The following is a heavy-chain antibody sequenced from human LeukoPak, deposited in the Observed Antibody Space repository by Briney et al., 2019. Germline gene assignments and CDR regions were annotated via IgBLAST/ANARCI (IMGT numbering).Heavy chain of an antibody. CDR2: INHSGST. Sequence: PSETLSLTCAVYGGSFRGYYWSWLRQPPGKGLEWMGEINHSGSTNYNPSLKRRVTISVDTSKSHFSLKLSSVTAADTAVYYCARARGYSYGYGRYYYYGMDVWGQGTTVTVSS. D-gene: IGHD5-18*01. CDR1: GGSFRGYY. CDR3: ARARGYSYGYGRYYYYGMDV. J-gene: IGHJ6*02. V-gene: IGHV4-34*01.